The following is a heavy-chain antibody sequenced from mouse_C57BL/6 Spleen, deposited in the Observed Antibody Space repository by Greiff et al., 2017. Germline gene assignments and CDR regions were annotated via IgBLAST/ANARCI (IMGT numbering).Heavy chain of an antibody. V-gene: IGHV1-55*01. D-gene: IGHD1-1*01. CDR2: IYPGSGST. J-gene: IGHJ3*01. Sequence: QVQLKQPGAELVKPGASVKMSCKASGYTFTSYWITWVKQRPGQGLEWIGDIYPGSGSTNYNEKFKSKATLTVDTSSSTAYMQLSSLTSEDSAVYYCAHSDYYGTSGAYWGQGTLVTVSA. CDR1: GYTFTSYW. CDR3: AHSDYYGTSGAY.